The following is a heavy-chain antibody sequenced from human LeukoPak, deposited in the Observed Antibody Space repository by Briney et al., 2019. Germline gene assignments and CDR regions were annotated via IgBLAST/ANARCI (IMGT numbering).Heavy chain of an antibody. CDR2: ISGSGGTT. Sequence: GGSRRLSCTASGFIFSTCAMSWVRQAPGKGLEWVSAISGSGGTTYYADSVKGRFTISRDNSKNTLFLQMNSLRAEDTAVYYCAKDRSSSSWFDGYDFWGQGTMVTVSS. V-gene: IGHV3-23*01. CDR1: GFIFSTCA. J-gene: IGHJ3*01. D-gene: IGHD6-13*01. CDR3: AKDRSSSSWFDGYDF.